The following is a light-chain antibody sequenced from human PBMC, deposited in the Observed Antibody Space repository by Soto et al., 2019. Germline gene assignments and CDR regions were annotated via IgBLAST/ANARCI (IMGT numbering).Light chain of an antibody. CDR2: DAG. V-gene: IGKV1-33*01. CDR1: QDITNY. J-gene: IGKJ3*01. Sequence: DIQMTQSPSSLSASVGDRVVITCQASQDITNYLNWYQQKPGEAPKLLMYDAGNRQPGVTSRFRGSGSGTEFTFTITNLQPEDIGTYFCQQYETVPLTFGPGNKVAV. CDR3: QQYETVPLT.